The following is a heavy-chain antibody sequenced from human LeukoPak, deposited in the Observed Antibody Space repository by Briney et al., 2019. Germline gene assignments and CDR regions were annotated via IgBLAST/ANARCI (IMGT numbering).Heavy chain of an antibody. CDR1: GYTFTSYD. CDR3: ASEKGSELTGVYDY. CDR2: MNPNSGNT. J-gene: IGHJ4*02. Sequence: ASVKVSCKAPGYTFTSYDINWVRQATGQGLEWMGWMNPNSGNTGYAQKFQGRVTMTRNTSISTAYMELSSLRSEDTAVYYCASEKGSELTGVYDYWGQGTLVTVSS. D-gene: IGHD1-26*01. V-gene: IGHV1-8*01.